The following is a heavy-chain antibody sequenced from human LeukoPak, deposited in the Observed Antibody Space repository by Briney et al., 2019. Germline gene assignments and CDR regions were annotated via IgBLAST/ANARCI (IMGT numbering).Heavy chain of an antibody. CDR1: GXTFSIYE. D-gene: IGHD3-9*01. Sequence: GGSLRLSCAASGXTFSIYEMNWVRQAPGKGLEWVWYITSRGRPITYADSVKGRFTISRDNAKNSLYLQMNSLRAEDTAVYYCARLNTDWRADYWGQGTLVTVSS. CDR3: ARLNTDWRADY. V-gene: IGHV3-48*03. J-gene: IGHJ4*02. CDR2: ITSRGRPI.